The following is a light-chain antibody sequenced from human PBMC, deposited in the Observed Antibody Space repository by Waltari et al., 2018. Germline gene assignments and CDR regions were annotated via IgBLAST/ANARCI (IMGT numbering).Light chain of an antibody. CDR2: HAL. J-gene: IGKJ5*01. V-gene: IGKV1-16*01. CDR1: QAITNH. Sequence: DIQLTQSPSSLSASVGDRVTITCRASQAITNHLAWVQQRPGRAPKSLIYHALTLQSGVPSSVSGSASGTYFTLTISSLQPEDFGTYYCHQYYDYPITFGQGTRLDMK. CDR3: HQYYDYPIT.